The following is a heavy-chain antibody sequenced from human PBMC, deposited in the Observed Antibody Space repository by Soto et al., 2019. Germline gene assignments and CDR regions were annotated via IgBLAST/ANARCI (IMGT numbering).Heavy chain of an antibody. V-gene: IGHV3-23*01. CDR2: ISGSGGTT. Sequence: EVQLLESGGGLVQPGGSLRISCIGSGFTFSSNAMSWLRQAPGKGLEWVSSISGSGGTTYYADSVKGRFAVSRDNSNNTLYQQMNSLRAEDTAVYYCAKQRAGFGSGSDTYYFDYWGQGTLVTVSS. J-gene: IGHJ4*02. D-gene: IGHD3-10*01. CDR3: AKQRAGFGSGSDTYYFDY. CDR1: GFTFSSNA.